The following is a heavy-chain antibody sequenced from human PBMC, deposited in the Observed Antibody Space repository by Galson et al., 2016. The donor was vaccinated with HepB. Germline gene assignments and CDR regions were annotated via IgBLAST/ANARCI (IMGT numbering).Heavy chain of an antibody. Sequence: CAIYGDSVSSNSAAWNWIRQSPSRGLEWLGRTYYRSKWYNDYAVSVKSRISINPDTSKNQFSLQLNSVTPEDTAVYYCARESEGYCSSTSCYTDNYYYGMDVWGQGTTVTVSS. J-gene: IGHJ6*02. CDR3: ARESEGYCSSTSCYTDNYYYGMDV. D-gene: IGHD2-2*02. CDR2: TYYRSKWYN. V-gene: IGHV6-1*01. CDR1: GDSVSSNSAA.